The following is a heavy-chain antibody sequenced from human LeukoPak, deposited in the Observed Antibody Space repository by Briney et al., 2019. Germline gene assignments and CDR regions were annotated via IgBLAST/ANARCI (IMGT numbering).Heavy chain of an antibody. CDR3: ARDHQIAAAIYYFDY. V-gene: IGHV3-33*01. CDR2: IWYDGSSK. Sequence: PGGSLRLSCAASGFTFSNYGMHWVRQAPGKGLEWVAAIWYDGSSKYYVDSVKGRFTISRDNSKTTLYLQMDSLRSEDTAVYYCARDHQIAAAIYYFDYWGQGTLVTVPS. D-gene: IGHD6-13*01. CDR1: GFTFSNYG. J-gene: IGHJ4*02.